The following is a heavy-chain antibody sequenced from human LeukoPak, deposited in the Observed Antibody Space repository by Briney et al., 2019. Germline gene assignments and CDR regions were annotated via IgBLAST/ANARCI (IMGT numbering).Heavy chain of an antibody. Sequence: GGSLRLSCAASGFTFSSYSMNWVRQAPGKGLEWVSSISGSSSYIYYADSVKGRFTISRDNAKNSLYLQMNSLRAEDTAVYYCASARWLQGGYDYWGQGTLVTVSS. CDR1: GFTFSSYS. D-gene: IGHD5-24*01. J-gene: IGHJ4*02. CDR2: ISGSSSYI. V-gene: IGHV3-21*01. CDR3: ASARWLQGGYDY.